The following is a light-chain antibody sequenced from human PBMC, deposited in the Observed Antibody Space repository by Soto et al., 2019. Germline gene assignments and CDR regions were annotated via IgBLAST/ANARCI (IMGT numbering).Light chain of an antibody. J-gene: IGKJ1*01. CDR1: QSVRIDY. Sequence: EIVLTQSPGTLSLSPGERATLSCRASQSVRIDYLSWYQQKPGQAPRLHIYGSSTRATGIPDRFTGSGSGTDFTLTISRLEPEDFAVYYCQQYGSSPRTFGQGTQVEIK. CDR3: QQYGSSPRT. CDR2: GSS. V-gene: IGKV3-20*01.